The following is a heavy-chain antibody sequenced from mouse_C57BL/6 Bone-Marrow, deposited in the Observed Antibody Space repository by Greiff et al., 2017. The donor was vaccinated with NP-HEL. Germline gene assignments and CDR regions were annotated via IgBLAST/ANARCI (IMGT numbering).Heavy chain of an antibody. Sequence: QVQLQQSGAELARPGASVKLSCKASGYTFTSYGISWVKQRPGQGLEWIGEIYPRSGNTYYNEKFKGKATLTADKSSSTAYMELHSLTSEDSSVYFCSCPYDSAIDYCGQGTSVTVSS. J-gene: IGHJ4*01. D-gene: IGHD2-12*01. CDR3: SCPYDSAIDY. CDR2: IYPRSGNT. V-gene: IGHV1-81*01. CDR1: GYTFTSYG.